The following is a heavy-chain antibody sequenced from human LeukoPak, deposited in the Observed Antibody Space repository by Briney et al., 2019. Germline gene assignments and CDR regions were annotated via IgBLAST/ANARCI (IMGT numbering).Heavy chain of an antibody. Sequence: GGSLRLSCAASGFTFSNYGMNWVRQAPGKGLEWVSFTDTSGSYIYYGDSVKGRFTISRDNSKNTLYLQMNSLRAEDTAVYYCARQGAGEFHFDYWGQGTLVTVSS. CDR2: TDTSGSYI. V-gene: IGHV3-21*01. CDR3: ARQGAGEFHFDY. D-gene: IGHD3-10*01. J-gene: IGHJ4*02. CDR1: GFTFSNYG.